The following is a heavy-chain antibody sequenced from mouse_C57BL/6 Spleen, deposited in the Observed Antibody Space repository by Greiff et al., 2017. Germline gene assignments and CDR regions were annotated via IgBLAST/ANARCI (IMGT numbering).Heavy chain of an antibody. Sequence: VQLQQPGTELVQPGASVKLSCKASGHTFTSYWMHWVKQRPGQGLEWIGNINPSNGGTNYNEKFKSKATLTVDKSSSTAYRQLISLTSEYSAVYYGARSELGPFADWGQGTLVTVSA. CDR1: GHTFTSYW. CDR2: INPSNGGT. D-gene: IGHD4-1*01. J-gene: IGHJ3*01. CDR3: ARSELGPFAD. V-gene: IGHV1-53*01.